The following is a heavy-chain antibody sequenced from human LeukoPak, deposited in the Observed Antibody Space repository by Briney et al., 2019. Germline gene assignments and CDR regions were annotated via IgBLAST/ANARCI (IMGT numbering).Heavy chain of an antibody. J-gene: IGHJ4*02. Sequence: GGSLRLSCAASGFTFSSYAMSWVRQAPGKGLEWVSAISGSGGSTYYADSVKGRFTISRDNSKSTLYLQMNSLRAEDTAVYYCAKAPGDYLFGYWGQGTLVTVSS. V-gene: IGHV3-23*01. CDR3: AKAPGDYLFGY. D-gene: IGHD4-17*01. CDR1: GFTFSSYA. CDR2: ISGSGGST.